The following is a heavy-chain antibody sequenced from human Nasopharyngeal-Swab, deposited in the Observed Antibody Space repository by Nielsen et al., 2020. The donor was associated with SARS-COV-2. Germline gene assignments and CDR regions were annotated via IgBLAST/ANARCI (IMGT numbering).Heavy chain of an antibody. CDR1: GFTFSSYW. CDR3: ARDHQLGPTNYGMDV. D-gene: IGHD6-6*01. V-gene: IGHV3-7*03. Sequence: GESLKISCEASGFTFSSYWMSWVRQAPGKGLEWVANIKQDGSEKYYVDSVKGRFTISRDNAKNSLYLQMNSLRAEDTAVYYCARDHQLGPTNYGMDVWGQGTTVTVSS. J-gene: IGHJ6*02. CDR2: IKQDGSEK.